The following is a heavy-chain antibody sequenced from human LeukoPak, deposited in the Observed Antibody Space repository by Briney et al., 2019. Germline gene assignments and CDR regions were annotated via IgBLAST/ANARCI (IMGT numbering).Heavy chain of an antibody. CDR1: GFTFSSYA. J-gene: IGHJ4*02. V-gene: IGHV3-23*01. CDR3: AKVVAMVDY. CDR2: ISGSGGGT. Sequence: GGSLRLSCAASGFTFSSYAMSWVRQAPGKGLEWVSSISGSGGGTYYADSVKGRFTISRDNSKNTLYLQMNSLRAEDTGVYYCAKVVAMVDYWGQGTLVTVSS. D-gene: IGHD5-12*01.